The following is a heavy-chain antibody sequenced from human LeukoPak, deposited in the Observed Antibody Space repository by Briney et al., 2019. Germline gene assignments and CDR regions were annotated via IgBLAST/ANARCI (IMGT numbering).Heavy chain of an antibody. CDR2: MNPNSGNT. Sequence: ASVKVSCKASGYTFTSYDINWVRQATGQGLEWMGWMNPNSGNTGNAQKFQGRVTMTRNTSISTAYMELSSLRSEDTAVYYCAITMVRGVISAYDYGMDVWGQGTTVTVSS. V-gene: IGHV1-8*01. D-gene: IGHD3-10*01. J-gene: IGHJ6*02. CDR3: AITMVRGVISAYDYGMDV. CDR1: GYTFTSYD.